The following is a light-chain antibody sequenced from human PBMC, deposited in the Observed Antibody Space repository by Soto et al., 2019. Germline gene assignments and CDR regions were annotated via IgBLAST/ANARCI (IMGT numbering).Light chain of an antibody. J-gene: IGKJ4*01. CDR3: QQLRMYPST. Sequence: DVPMTQSPSYLSASVGDRVALACRASQSISSWLAWYQQKPGKAPKLLIYKASSLESGVPSRFSGSGSGTDFALTITSLQAEDFATYYCQQLRMYPSTFGGGTKVDIK. V-gene: IGKV1-5*03. CDR1: QSISSW. CDR2: KAS.